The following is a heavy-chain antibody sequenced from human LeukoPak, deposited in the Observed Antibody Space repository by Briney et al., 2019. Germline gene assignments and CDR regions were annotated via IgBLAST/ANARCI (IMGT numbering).Heavy chain of an antibody. D-gene: IGHD3-10*01. CDR3: ARGDYYGSGSPSDY. Sequence: GGSLRLSCAASGFTFRTSWMDWVRQAPGKGLEWVSYISSSGSTTYYADSVKGRFTISRDNAKNSLYLQMNSLRAEDTAVYYCARGDYYGSGSPSDYWGQGTLVTVSS. J-gene: IGHJ4*02. CDR1: GFTFRTSW. CDR2: ISSSGSTT. V-gene: IGHV3-48*03.